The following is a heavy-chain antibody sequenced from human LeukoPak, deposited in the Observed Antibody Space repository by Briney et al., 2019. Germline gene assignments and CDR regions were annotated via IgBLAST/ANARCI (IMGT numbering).Heavy chain of an antibody. J-gene: IGHJ4*02. CDR1: GFTFSNYG. V-gene: IGHV3-30*02. CDR3: AEGGYGSGSYYGR. Sequence: RGSLRLSCAASGFTFSNYGMHWVRQAPGKGLEWVAFIRYDGSNKYYADSVKGRFTISRDNSKNTLYLQMNSLRAEDTAVYYCAEGGYGSGSYYGRWGQGTLVTVSS. D-gene: IGHD3-10*01. CDR2: IRYDGSNK.